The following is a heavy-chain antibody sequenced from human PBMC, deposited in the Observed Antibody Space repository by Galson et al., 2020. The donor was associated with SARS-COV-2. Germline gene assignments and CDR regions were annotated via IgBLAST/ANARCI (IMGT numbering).Heavy chain of an antibody. V-gene: IGHV1-69*13. D-gene: IGHD3-10*01. Sequence: SAKVSSQAYGGTLNIDSARWVRQEPGQGLEWLGGFIPIFGAARNAQKFQGRVTISADESTRTVYMELSSLRSEDTAVYYCARAPEFSPYTWFESWGQGILVIVSS. CDR1: GGTLNIDS. CDR2: FIPIFGAA. J-gene: IGHJ5*01. CDR3: ARAPEFSPYTWFES.